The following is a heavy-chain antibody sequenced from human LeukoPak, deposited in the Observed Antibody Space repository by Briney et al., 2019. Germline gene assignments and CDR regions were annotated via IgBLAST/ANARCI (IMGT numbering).Heavy chain of an antibody. CDR2: IYSNGST. CDR3: ARGGGAYVRIDY. D-gene: IGHD3-10*02. J-gene: IGHJ4*02. Sequence: SETLSLTCTVSVGSISSGRYHWSSIRQPAGKGPDYIGRIYSNGSTRYNHSLKSRVPMSIDTPKNQFSLRLRSVTAAEPATYYCARGGGAYVRIDYWGQGTLVTVSS. CDR1: VGSISSGRYH. V-gene: IGHV4-61*02.